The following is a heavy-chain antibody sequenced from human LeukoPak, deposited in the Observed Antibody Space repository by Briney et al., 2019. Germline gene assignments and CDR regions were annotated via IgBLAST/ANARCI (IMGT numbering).Heavy chain of an antibody. V-gene: IGHV3-21*01. CDR2: ITSTSTYI. D-gene: IGHD5/OR15-5a*01. J-gene: IGHJ4*02. Sequence: GGSLRLSCSASGFTFNIYSLNWVRQAPGKGLEWVSSITSTSTYIYYADSVKGRFTISRDNAQNSLYLQMNRLRAEDTAVYYCAVSFDYWGQGTLVTVSS. CDR1: GFTFNIYS. CDR3: AVSFDY.